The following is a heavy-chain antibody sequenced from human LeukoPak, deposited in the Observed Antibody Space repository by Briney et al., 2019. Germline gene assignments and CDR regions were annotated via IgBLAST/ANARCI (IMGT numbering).Heavy chain of an antibody. CDR1: GGTFSSYA. V-gene: IGHV1-69*04. D-gene: IGHD6-13*01. CDR2: IIPILGIA. CDR3: ARGVSIDY. Sequence: SVTVSCKASGGTFSSYAISWVRQAPGQGLEWMGRIIPILGIANYAQKFQGRVTITADKSTSTAYMELSSLRSDDTAVYYCARGVSIDYWGQGTLVTVSS. J-gene: IGHJ4*02.